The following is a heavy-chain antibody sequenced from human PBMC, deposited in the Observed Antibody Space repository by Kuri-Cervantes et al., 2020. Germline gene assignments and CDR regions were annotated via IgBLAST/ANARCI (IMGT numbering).Heavy chain of an antibody. V-gene: IGHV3-11*01. D-gene: IGHD3-10*01. CDR3: ARDLDRELFDYMDV. CDR2: ISSSGSTI. Sequence: GESLKISCAASGFTFSDYYMRWIRQAPGKGLEWVSYISSSGSTIYYADSVKGRFTISRDNAKNSLYLQMNSLRAEDTAVYYCARDLDRELFDYMDVWGKGTTVTVSS. J-gene: IGHJ6*03. CDR1: GFTFSDYY.